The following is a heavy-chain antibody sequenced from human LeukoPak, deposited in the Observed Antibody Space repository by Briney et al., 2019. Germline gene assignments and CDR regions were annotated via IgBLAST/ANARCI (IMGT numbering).Heavy chain of an antibody. Sequence: GGSLRLSCAASGFTFSSYSMAWVRQAPGKGLEWVSNISIRSSTIYYTDSVKGRFTISRDNAKNSLYVQMNSLRAEDTAVYYCARERDGYTHDAFDIWGQGTMVTVSS. CDR1: GFTFSSYS. CDR2: ISIRSSTI. CDR3: ARERDGYTHDAFDI. J-gene: IGHJ3*02. V-gene: IGHV3-48*01. D-gene: IGHD5-24*01.